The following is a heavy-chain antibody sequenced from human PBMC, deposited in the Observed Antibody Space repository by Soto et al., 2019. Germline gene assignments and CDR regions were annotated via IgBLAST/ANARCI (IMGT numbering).Heavy chain of an antibody. V-gene: IGHV1-69*06. CDR3: ARVGVRGVTLGYFDY. J-gene: IGHJ4*02. D-gene: IGHD3-10*01. CDR2: IIPIFGTA. CDR1: GGTFSSYA. Sequence: QVQLVQSGAEVXXXXXXXXXSCXASGGTFSSYAISWVRQAPGQGLEWMGGIIPIFGTAHYAQKLQGRVTINADKSTSKAYRGLRSLRSEDKAVYYCARVGVRGVTLGYFDYWGQGTLVTVSS.